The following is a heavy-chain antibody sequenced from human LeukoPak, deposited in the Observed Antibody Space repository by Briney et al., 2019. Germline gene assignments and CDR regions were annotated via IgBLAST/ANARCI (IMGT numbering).Heavy chain of an antibody. J-gene: IGHJ4*02. D-gene: IGHD6-6*01. Sequence: PSEALSLTCAVSGGSIRSYYWSWFRQPPGKCLEWIAYIHYSGTTNYNPPLKSRVTISLDTSKNQVSLSLRSVTATDTAVYYCARHAGNKGSSSLIDYWGQGTLVTVSS. CDR1: GGSIRSYY. V-gene: IGHV4-59*08. CDR2: IHYSGTT. CDR3: ARHAGNKGSSSLIDY.